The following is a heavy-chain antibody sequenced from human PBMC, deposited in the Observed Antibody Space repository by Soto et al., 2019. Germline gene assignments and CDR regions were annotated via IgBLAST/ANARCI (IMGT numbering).Heavy chain of an antibody. CDR1: GFTFSHFG. V-gene: IGHV3-33*06. Sequence: QVQLVESGGGVVQPGESLRLSCAASGFTFSHFGMYWVRQAPGKGLEWVAIIWYDGSNKYYADSVKGRFTISRDNSKNTLYLQMNSLRAEDTGIYYCAKDLGTSVTPPLFGYFDLWGRGTRVTVSP. CDR3: AKDLGTSVTPPLFGYFDL. J-gene: IGHJ2*01. CDR2: IWYDGSNK. D-gene: IGHD3-3*01.